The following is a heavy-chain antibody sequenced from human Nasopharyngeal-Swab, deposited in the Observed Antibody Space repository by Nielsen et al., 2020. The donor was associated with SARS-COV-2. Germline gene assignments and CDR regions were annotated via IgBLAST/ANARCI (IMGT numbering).Heavy chain of an antibody. D-gene: IGHD4-17*01. J-gene: IGHJ4*02. V-gene: IGHV4-30-4*01. CDR3: ARRGYGDLEFDY. CDR2: IYYSGST. CDR1: GGSISSGDYY. Sequence: SETLSLTCTVSGGSISSGDYYWSWIRQPPGKGLEWIGYIYYSGSTYYNPSLKSRVTISVDTSKNQFSLKLSSVTAADTAVYYCARRGYGDLEFDYWGQGTLVTVSS.